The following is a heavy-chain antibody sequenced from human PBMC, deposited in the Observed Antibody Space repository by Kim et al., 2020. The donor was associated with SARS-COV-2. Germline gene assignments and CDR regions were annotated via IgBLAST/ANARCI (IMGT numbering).Heavy chain of an antibody. V-gene: IGHV4-34*01. D-gene: IGHD2-2*01. Sequence: SETLSLTCAVYGGSFSGYYWSWLRQPPGKGLEWTGEINHSGSTNYNPSLKSRITISVDTSKNQFSLKLRSVTAADTAVYYFASLGYCSSTSCSGGWGQGTLVTVSS. CDR1: GGSFSGYY. J-gene: IGHJ4*02. CDR3: ASLGYCSSTSCSGG. CDR2: INHSGST.